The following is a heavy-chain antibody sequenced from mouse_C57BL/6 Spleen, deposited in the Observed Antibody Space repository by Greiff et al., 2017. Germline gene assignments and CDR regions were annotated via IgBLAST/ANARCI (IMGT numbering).Heavy chain of an antibody. CDR2: ISSGSSTI. V-gene: IGHV5-17*01. CDR3: ARRNGSYGSAMDY. Sequence: EVHLVESGGGLVKPGGSLKLSCAASGFTFSDYGMHWVRQAPEKGLGWVAYISSGSSTIYYADTVKGRFTISRDNAKNTLFLQRTSLRSEDTAMYYCARRNGSYGSAMDYWGQGTSVTVSS. CDR1: GFTFSDYG. D-gene: IGHD1-1*02. J-gene: IGHJ4*01.